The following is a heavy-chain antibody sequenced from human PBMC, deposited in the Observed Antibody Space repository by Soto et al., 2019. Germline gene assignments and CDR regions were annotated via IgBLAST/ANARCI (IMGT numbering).Heavy chain of an antibody. V-gene: IGHV3-23*01. CDR1: EFMFSDYG. J-gene: IGHJ6*02. D-gene: IGHD3-22*01. Sequence: PGGSLRLSCVASEFMFSDYGMCWVRQAPGKGLEWVSAISGSGGTTYYADSVKGRFSISRDNSKNTLFLQMTSLKADDTAVYYCAKEYDTSGYYYHYYNGLDVWGQGTTVTVSS. CDR3: AKEYDTSGYYYHYYNGLDV. CDR2: ISGSGGTT.